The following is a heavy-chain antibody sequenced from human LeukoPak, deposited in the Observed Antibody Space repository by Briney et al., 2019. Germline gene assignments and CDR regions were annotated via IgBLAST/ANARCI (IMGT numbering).Heavy chain of an antibody. V-gene: IGHV4-61*01. D-gene: IGHD6-13*01. Sequence: PSETLCLTFTVFGGSFSSGRYYWSWIRQPPGKGLEWIGYVSYSGSTNSNPSLKSRVTISVDTSNNQFSLKLSSVPAADTAVYYCARGGAADYFGYWGQGTLVTVSS. CDR3: ARGGAADYFGY. J-gene: IGHJ4*02. CDR1: GGSFSSGRYY. CDR2: VSYSGST.